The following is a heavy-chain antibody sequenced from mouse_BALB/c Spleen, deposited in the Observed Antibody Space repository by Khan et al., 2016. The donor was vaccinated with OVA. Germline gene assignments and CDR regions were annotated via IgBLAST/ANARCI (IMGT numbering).Heavy chain of an antibody. V-gene: IGHV2-6-4*01. J-gene: IGHJ4*01. Sequence: VQLVESGPGLVAPSQSLSITCTVSGFSLSRYNIHWVRQPPGKGLEWLGMIWGGGGTDYNSTLKIRLSISKDNSKSQVFLKMNSLQTDDTAMYFCARAYYRYDGYYAMDYWGQGTSVTFAS. CDR2: IWGGGGT. CDR1: GFSLSRYN. D-gene: IGHD2-14*01. CDR3: ARAYYRYDGYYAMDY.